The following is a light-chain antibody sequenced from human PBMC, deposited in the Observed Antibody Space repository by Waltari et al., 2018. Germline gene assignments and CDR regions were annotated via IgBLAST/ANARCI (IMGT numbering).Light chain of an antibody. CDR1: NSDIGTFNL. Sequence: QSALTQPASVSGSPGQSITISCTGSNSDIGTFNLVSWYEQHPGKAPKLIIYEVKNRPSGVSDRFSGSKSDNTASLTNSGLQHEDEATYFCSSYGASMTLLFGGGTRVTVL. CDR2: EVK. CDR3: SSYGASMTLL. V-gene: IGLV2-14*02. J-gene: IGLJ3*02.